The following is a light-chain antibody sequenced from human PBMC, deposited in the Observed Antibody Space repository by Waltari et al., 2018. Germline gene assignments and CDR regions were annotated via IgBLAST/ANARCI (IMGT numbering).Light chain of an antibody. CDR1: SSDVGGYNY. CDR2: DVT. Sequence: QSALTQPASVSGSPGQSITISCTGTSSDVGGYNYVSWYQQHPGKAPKLMIYDVTNRPSAVSNRFSGSKSGNTASLTISGLQAEDEADYYCSSYTSSGTGVLFGGGTKLSVL. V-gene: IGLV2-14*03. J-gene: IGLJ2*01. CDR3: SSYTSSGTGVL.